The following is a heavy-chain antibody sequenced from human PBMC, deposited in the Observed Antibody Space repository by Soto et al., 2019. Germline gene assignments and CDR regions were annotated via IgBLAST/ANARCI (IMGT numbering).Heavy chain of an antibody. J-gene: IGHJ4*02. V-gene: IGHV3-30-3*01. CDR2: ISYDGSNK. D-gene: IGHD6-13*01. CDR1: GFTFSSYA. CDR3: ARVGSSSWFNYFDY. Sequence: PGGSLRLSCAASGFTFSSYAMHWVRQAPGKGLEWVAVISYDGSNKYYADSVKGRFTISRDNSKNTLYLQMNSLRAEDTAVYYCARVGSSSWFNYFDYWGQGTLVTVSS.